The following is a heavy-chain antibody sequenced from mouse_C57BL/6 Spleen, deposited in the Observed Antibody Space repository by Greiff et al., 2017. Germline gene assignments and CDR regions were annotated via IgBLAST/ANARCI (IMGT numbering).Heavy chain of an antibody. D-gene: IGHD4-1*01. V-gene: IGHV1-54*01. CDR1: GYAFTNYL. CDR2: INPGSGGT. Sequence: VNLVESGAELVRPGTSVKVSCKASGYAFTNYLIEWVKQRPGQGLEWIGVINPGSGGTNYNEKFKGKATLTADKSSSTAYMQLSSLTSEDSAVYFCARNWDGYFDYWGHGTTLTVSS. J-gene: IGHJ2*01. CDR3: ARNWDGYFDY.